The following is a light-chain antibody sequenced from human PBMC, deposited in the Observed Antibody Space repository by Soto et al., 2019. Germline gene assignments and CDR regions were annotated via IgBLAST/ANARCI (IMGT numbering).Light chain of an antibody. Sequence: EIVMTQSPATLSVSPGERATLSCRASQSVDINLAWYQQKPGQAPRLLIYAASTRATGIPARFSGSGSGTQFTLTISSLQSEDFAVYYCQQFDNWPRTFGQGPKVEIK. J-gene: IGKJ1*01. CDR2: AAS. CDR3: QQFDNWPRT. CDR1: QSVDIN. V-gene: IGKV3-15*01.